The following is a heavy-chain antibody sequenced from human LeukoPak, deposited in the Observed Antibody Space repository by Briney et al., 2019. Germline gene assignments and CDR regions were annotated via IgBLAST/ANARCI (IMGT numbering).Heavy chain of an antibody. J-gene: IGHJ4*02. CDR3: AREDYYDSSGPFY. D-gene: IGHD3-22*01. Sequence: PGGSLRLSCAASGFTFSSYWMSWVRQAPGKGLEWVANIKQDGSEKYYVDSVKGRFTISRDNAENSLYLQMNSLRAEDTAVYYCAREDYYDSSGPFYWGQGTLVTVSS. V-gene: IGHV3-7*01. CDR2: IKQDGSEK. CDR1: GFTFSSYW.